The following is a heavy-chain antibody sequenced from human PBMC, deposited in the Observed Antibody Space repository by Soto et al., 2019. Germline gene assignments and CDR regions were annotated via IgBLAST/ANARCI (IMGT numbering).Heavy chain of an antibody. CDR3: ARSQGSSTSLEIYYYYYYGMDV. CDR1: GGTFSSYA. Sequence: SAKVSCTASGGTFSSYAISWVRQAPGQGLEWMGGIIPISDTTNYAQKFQGRVTITADESTSTAYMELSSLRSEDTAVYYCARSQGSSTSLEIYYYYYYGMDVWGQGTTVTVSS. V-gene: IGHV1-69*13. CDR2: IIPISDTT. D-gene: IGHD2-2*01. J-gene: IGHJ6*02.